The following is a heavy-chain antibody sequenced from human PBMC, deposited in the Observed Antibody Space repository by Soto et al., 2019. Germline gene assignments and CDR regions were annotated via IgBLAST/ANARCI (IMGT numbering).Heavy chain of an antibody. D-gene: IGHD3-10*01. J-gene: IGHJ4*02. CDR1: GFIFGHYG. CDR3: ARDLGSGSPTAYLDF. Sequence: QVQLVESGGGVVQPGSSLRLSCAASGFIFGHYGMHWVRQAPGKGLEWVAVNWNHAYTKFYADSVRGRFIISRDNSKNTLDLQMNGLRAEDSAIYYCARDLGSGSPTAYLDFWGQGSLVTVSS. CDR2: NWNHAYTK. V-gene: IGHV3-33*01.